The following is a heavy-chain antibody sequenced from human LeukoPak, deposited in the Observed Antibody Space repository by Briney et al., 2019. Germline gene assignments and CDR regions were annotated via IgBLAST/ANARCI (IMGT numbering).Heavy chain of an antibody. J-gene: IGHJ4*02. D-gene: IGHD3-10*01. CDR2: INPNSGGT. Sequence: ASVKVSCKASGYSFTSYDINWVRQAPGQGLEWMGWINPNSGGTNYAQKFQGRVTMTRDTSISTAYMELSRLRSDDTAVYYCATDITMVRGVIPHFGYWGQGTLVTVSS. CDR1: GYSFTSYD. V-gene: IGHV1-2*02. CDR3: ATDITMVRGVIPHFGY.